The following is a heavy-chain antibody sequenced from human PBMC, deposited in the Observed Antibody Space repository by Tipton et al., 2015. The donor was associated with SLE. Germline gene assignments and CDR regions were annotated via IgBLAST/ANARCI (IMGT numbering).Heavy chain of an antibody. D-gene: IGHD3/OR15-3a*01. J-gene: IGHJ6*03. CDR2: ISHSGNT. Sequence: TLSLTCTVSGVSIRTPTYYWGWIRQPPGKGLEWIGTISHSGNTYSHTSLESRVTISVDTSKNQFSLKLSSVTAADTAVYYCARAPGLDRDYSYYYYMDVWGKGTTVTVSS. V-gene: IGHV4-39*07. CDR3: ARAPGLDRDYSYYYYMDV. CDR1: GVSIRTPTYY.